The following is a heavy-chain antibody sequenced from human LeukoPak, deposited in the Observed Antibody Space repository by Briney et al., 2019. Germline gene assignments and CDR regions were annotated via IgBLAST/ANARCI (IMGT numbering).Heavy chain of an antibody. D-gene: IGHD3-22*01. CDR2: IKSKVDGGTT. CDR3: TPGWGSSGYYSY. CDR1: GFTFSSAW. V-gene: IGHV3-15*01. Sequence: AGGSLRLSCAASGFTFSSAWMNWVRQASGKGLEWVARIKSKVDGGTTDYAAPVKGRFTISRDDSKGILYLQMSSLKTEDTAVYYCTPGWGSSGYYSYWGQGILVTVSS. J-gene: IGHJ4*02.